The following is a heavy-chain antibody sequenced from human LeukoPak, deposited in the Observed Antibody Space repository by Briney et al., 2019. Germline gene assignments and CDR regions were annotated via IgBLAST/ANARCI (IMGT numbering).Heavy chain of an antibody. CDR2: SKGDVSST. V-gene: IGHV3-74*01. J-gene: IGHJ4*01. CDR1: GLTFSSYW. CDR3: ARAVYYSNFLGY. D-gene: IGHD4-11*01. Sequence: GGSLRLSCAPSGLTFSSYWMHWVRHARGKGRVWVSRSKGDVSSTNDGDSVKRRLTISRDTAKNTLYLQISSLRAEDTAMYYCARAVYYSNFLGYWGQGTLVTVPS.